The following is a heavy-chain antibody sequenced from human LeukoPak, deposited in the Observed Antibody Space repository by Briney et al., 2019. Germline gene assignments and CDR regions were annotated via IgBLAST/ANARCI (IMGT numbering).Heavy chain of an antibody. J-gene: IGHJ4*02. Sequence: SETLSLTCTVSGDSISSYYWNWIRQPPGKGLEWIGHIDYSGNTNYNPSLKSRVTISVDTSKNQFSLKLSSVTAADTAVFYCVRYVVYGSGIYYFDYWGQGTLVTVSS. CDR2: IDYSGNT. D-gene: IGHD3-10*01. CDR1: GDSISSYY. CDR3: VRYVVYGSGIYYFDY. V-gene: IGHV4-59*08.